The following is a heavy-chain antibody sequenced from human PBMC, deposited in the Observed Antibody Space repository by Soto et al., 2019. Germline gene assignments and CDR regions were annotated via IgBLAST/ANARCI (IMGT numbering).Heavy chain of an antibody. CDR3: ASAAPFNYGGNPGFDF. CDR2: IKSDGSTT. Sequence: GFTFSNNWIHWVRQAPGKGLVWVSGIKSDGSTTTYADSVKGRFTISRDNAKNTLYLQMNSLRAEDTAVYYCASAAPFNYGGNPGFDFWGQGTLVTVSS. J-gene: IGHJ4*02. D-gene: IGHD4-17*01. CDR1: GFTFSNNW. V-gene: IGHV3-74*03.